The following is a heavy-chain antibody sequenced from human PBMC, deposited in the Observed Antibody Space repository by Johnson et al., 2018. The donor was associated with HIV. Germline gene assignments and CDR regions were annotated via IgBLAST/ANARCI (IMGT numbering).Heavy chain of an antibody. V-gene: IGHV3-66*01. CDR3: AKDLGEGSYLTDDAFDI. J-gene: IGHJ3*02. D-gene: IGHD1-26*01. CDR2: IYSGGST. CDR1: KFTVSSNY. Sequence: VQLMESGGGVVRPGGSRRLSCAASKFTVSSNYMSWVRQAPGKGLEWVSVIYSGGSTYYADSVKGRFTISRDNSKNTLYLQMNSLRAEDTAVYYCAKDLGEGSYLTDDAFDIWGQWTMVTVSS.